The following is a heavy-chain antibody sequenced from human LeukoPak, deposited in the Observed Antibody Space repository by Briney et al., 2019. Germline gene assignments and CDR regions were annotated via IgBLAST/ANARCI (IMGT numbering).Heavy chain of an antibody. CDR3: ARQYTY. CDR2: ISYSGTT. CDR1: GGSISSGSYY. V-gene: IGHV4-39*01. J-gene: IGHJ4*02. D-gene: IGHD2-2*02. Sequence: SETLSLTCTVSGGSISSGSYYWVWIRQPPGKGLEWIGSISYSGTTDYNPSLRSRVTISEDTSKNQFSLKLTSVTDADTAVYYCARQYTYWGQGILVTVSS.